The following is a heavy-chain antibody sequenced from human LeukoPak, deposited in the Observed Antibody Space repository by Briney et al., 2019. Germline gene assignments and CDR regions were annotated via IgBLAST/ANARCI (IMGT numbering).Heavy chain of an antibody. CDR2: INANTGNP. V-gene: IGHV7-4-1*02. CDR1: GYTFTSYA. CDR3: ARAPGIAEPDGYFMDV. Sequence: ASVTVSCKASGYTFTSYAMNWVRQAPGQGLEWMGWINANTGNPTYAQAFTGRFVFSLDTSVSTAYLEISSLQAEDTAVYYCARAPGIAEPDGYFMDVWGKGTTVTVSS. D-gene: IGHD6-13*01. J-gene: IGHJ6*03.